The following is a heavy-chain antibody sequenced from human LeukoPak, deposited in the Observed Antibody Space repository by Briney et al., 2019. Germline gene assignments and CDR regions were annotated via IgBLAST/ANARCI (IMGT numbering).Heavy chain of an antibody. V-gene: IGHV1-69*01. J-gene: IGHJ4*02. CDR2: IIPIFGTA. CDR3: ARREAIYDYVWESFDY. CDR1: GGTFSSYA. D-gene: IGHD3-16*01. Sequence: SVKVSCKASGGTFSSYAISWVRQAPGQGLEWMGGIIPIFGTANYAQKFQGRVTITADESTSTAYMELSSLRSEDTAVYYCARREAIYDYVWESFDYWGQGTLVTVSS.